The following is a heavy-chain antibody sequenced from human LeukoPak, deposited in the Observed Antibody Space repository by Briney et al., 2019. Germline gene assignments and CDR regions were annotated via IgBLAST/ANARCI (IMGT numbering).Heavy chain of an antibody. CDR3: AKAEYSSSAFDY. CDR2: ISSSGSTI. J-gene: IGHJ4*02. V-gene: IGHV3-11*04. CDR1: GFTFSAYY. D-gene: IGHD6-6*01. Sequence: PGGSLRPSCAASGFTFSAYYMSWIRQAPGKGLEWVSYISSSGSTIYYADSVKGRFTISRDNAKNSLYLQMNSLRAEDTAVYYCAKAEYSSSAFDYWGQGTLVTVSS.